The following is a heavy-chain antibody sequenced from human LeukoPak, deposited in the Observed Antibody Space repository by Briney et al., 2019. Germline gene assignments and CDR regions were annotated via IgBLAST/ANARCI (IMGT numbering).Heavy chain of an antibody. Sequence: SQTLSLTCAISGDSVSSNSAVWNWIRQSPSRGLEWLGRTYYRSKWYNDYAVSVKSRITIKPDTSKNQFSLQLNSATPEDTAVYYCAIGTGDDMDVWGQGTTVTVSS. V-gene: IGHV6-1*01. CDR2: TYYRSKWYN. CDR1: GDSVSSNSAV. CDR3: AIGTGDDMDV. D-gene: IGHD1-14*01. J-gene: IGHJ6*02.